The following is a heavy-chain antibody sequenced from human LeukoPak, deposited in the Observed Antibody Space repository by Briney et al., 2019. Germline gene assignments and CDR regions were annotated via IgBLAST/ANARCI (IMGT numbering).Heavy chain of an antibody. V-gene: IGHV1-46*01. CDR1: GGTFSSYA. Sequence: VASVKVSCKASGGTFSSYAISWVRQAPGQGLEWMGIINPSGGSTSYAQKFQGRVTMTRDTSTSTVYMELSSLRSEDTAVYYCARGSWFDPWGQGTLVTVSS. CDR2: INPSGGST. CDR3: ARGSWFDP. J-gene: IGHJ5*02.